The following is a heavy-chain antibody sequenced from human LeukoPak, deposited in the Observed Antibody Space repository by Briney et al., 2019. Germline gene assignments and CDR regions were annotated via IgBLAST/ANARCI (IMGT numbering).Heavy chain of an antibody. CDR3: ARDLYSRRMDYYGSGSYLAY. D-gene: IGHD3-10*01. Sequence: ASVKVSCKASGYTFSGYYMHWVRQAPGQGLEWMGWISSYNGNTHYAQNLQGRVIMTIDTSTSTAYMELRSLSSDDTAVYYCARDLYSRRMDYYGSGSYLAYWGQGTLVTVSS. V-gene: IGHV1-18*04. CDR2: ISSYNGNT. J-gene: IGHJ4*02. CDR1: GYTFSGYY.